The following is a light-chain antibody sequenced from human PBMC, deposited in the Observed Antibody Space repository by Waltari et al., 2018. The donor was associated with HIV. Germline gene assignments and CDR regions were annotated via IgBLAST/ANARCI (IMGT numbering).Light chain of an antibody. J-gene: IGLJ2*01. CDR1: SSNIGSNY. CDR2: RNN. V-gene: IGLV1-47*01. Sequence: QSVLTQPPSASGTPGQRVTISCSGSSSNIGSNYVYWYQQLPGTAPKLLIYRNNQRPLGVPDRFSGSKSGTSASLTISGLQAEDEADYYCSSFTSSSTVVFGGGTKLTVL. CDR3: SSFTSSSTVV.